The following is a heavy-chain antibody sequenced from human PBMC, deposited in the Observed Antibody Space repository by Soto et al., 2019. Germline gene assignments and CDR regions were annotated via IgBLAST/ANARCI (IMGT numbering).Heavy chain of an antibody. J-gene: IGHJ5*02. CDR2: IYYNGRT. Sequence: SETLSLTCTVSGGSISSGDHYWSWLRQAPGKGLEWIGYIYYNGRTYYNPSLKSRVTISVDTSKIHFSLKLSSVTAAGTAVYYCARSLVGGSGSFWDLWGQGSLVTVSS. CDR3: ARSLVGGSGSFWDL. D-gene: IGHD3-10*01. V-gene: IGHV4-30-4*01. CDR1: GGSISSGDHY.